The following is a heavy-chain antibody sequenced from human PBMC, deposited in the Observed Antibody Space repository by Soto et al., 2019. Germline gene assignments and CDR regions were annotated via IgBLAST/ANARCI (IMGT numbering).Heavy chain of an antibody. CDR2: ISSGGATI. CDR3: ARGEGDAFEI. V-gene: IGHV3-48*03. D-gene: IGHD3-16*01. J-gene: IGHJ3*02. CDR1: GFTFGPYE. Sequence: EVQLVESGGGLVQPGGSLRLSCGASGFTFGPYELNWVRQTPGKGLEWISYISSGGATISYADSVKGRFTISRDNARNSLFLQMNSLRAGDTAVYYCARGEGDAFEIWGPGTVVTVSS.